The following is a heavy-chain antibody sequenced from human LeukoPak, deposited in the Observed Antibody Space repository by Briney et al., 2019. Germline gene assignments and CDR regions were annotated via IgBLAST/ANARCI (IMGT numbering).Heavy chain of an antibody. CDR1: GFTFSSYG. V-gene: IGHV3-30*02. J-gene: IGHJ4*02. Sequence: PGGSLRLSCAASGFTFSSYGMHWVRQAPGKGLEWVAYIRYDGSNKYYADSEKGRFIISRDNTKKTPYLQRNRLRAEETGVYYCAKVTFLSGFDYWGQGTLVTVSS. CDR3: AKVTFLSGFDY. CDR2: IRYDGSNK. D-gene: IGHD2/OR15-2a*01.